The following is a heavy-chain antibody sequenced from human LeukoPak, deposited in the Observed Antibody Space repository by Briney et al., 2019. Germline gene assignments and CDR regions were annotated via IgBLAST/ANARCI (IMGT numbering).Heavy chain of an antibody. CDR2: IKSKTDGGTT. Sequence: GGSLRLSCAASGFTFSNAWMSRVRQAPGKGLEWVGRIKSKTDGGTTDYAAPVKGRFTISRDDSKNTLYLQMNSLRAEDTAVYYCARAAWDWYFDLWGRGTLVTVSS. CDR3: ARAAWDWYFDL. CDR1: GFTFSNAW. V-gene: IGHV3-15*01. J-gene: IGHJ2*01. D-gene: IGHD1-26*01.